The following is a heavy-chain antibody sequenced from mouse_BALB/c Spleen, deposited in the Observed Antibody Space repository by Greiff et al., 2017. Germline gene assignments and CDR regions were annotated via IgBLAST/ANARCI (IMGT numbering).Heavy chain of an antibody. Sequence: QVQLKQPGAELVKPGASVKMSCKASGYTFTSYNMHWVKQTPGQGLEWIGAIYPGNGDTSYNQKFKGKATLTADKSSSTAYMQLSSLTSEDSAVYYCARHYYAMDYWGQGTSVTVSS. V-gene: IGHV1-12*01. CDR3: ARHYYAMDY. CDR1: GYTFTSYN. CDR2: IYPGNGDT. J-gene: IGHJ4*01.